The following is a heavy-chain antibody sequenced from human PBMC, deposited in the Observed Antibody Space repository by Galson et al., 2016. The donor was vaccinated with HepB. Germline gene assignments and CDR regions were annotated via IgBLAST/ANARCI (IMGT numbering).Heavy chain of an antibody. Sequence: SLRLSCADSGFIFRSYAMNWVRQAPGKGLEWLAVISNDGSNKYFADSVKGRFTISRDNSKNSLYLQMNSLRAEDTAVYYCARKLRGYSSYLDVWGKGTTVTVSS. D-gene: IGHD5-18*01. CDR2: ISNDGSNK. V-gene: IGHV3-30-3*01. CDR3: ARKLRGYSSYLDV. CDR1: GFIFRSYA. J-gene: IGHJ6*03.